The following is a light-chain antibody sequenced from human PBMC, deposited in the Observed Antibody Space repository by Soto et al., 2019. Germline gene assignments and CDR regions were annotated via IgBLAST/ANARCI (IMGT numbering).Light chain of an antibody. J-gene: IGLJ3*02. CDR2: EVS. Sequence: QSALTQPASVSGSPGQSITISCTGTSSDVGGYNYVSWYQQHPARAPKLMIYEVSNRPSGVSHRFSGSKSGNTASLTISALQAEDEADYYCFSYTTSSTLVFGGGTKVTVL. CDR1: SSDVGGYNY. CDR3: FSYTTSSTLV. V-gene: IGLV2-14*01.